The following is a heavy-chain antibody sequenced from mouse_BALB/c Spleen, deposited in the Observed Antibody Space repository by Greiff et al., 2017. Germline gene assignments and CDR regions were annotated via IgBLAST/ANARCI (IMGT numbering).Heavy chain of an antibody. Sequence: EVKLVESGGGLVQPGGSLKLSCAASGFTFSSYTMSWVRQTPEKRLEWVAYISNGGGSTYYPDTVKGRFTISRDNAKNTLYLQMSSLKSEDTAMYYYSRRGGTARAYYFAYWGQGTTLTVSS. CDR1: GFTFSSYT. V-gene: IGHV5-12-2*01. CDR2: ISNGGGST. D-gene: IGHD3-1*01. CDR3: SRRGGTARAYYFAY. J-gene: IGHJ2*01.